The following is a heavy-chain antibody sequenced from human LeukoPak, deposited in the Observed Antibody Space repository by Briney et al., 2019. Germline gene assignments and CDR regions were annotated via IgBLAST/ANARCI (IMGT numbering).Heavy chain of an antibody. CDR1: GFTFTSSA. V-gene: IGHV1-58*01. CDR2: IVVGSGNT. Sequence: GTSVKVSCKASGFTFTSSAVQWVRQARGQRLEWIGWIVVGSGNTNYAQKFQERVTITRDMSTSTAYMELSSLRSEDTAVYYCAREWDTAMGSNFQHWGQGTLVTVSS. D-gene: IGHD5-18*01. CDR3: AREWDTAMGSNFQH. J-gene: IGHJ1*01.